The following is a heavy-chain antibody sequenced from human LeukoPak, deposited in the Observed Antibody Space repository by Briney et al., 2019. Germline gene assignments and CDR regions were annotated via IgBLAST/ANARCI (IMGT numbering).Heavy chain of an antibody. J-gene: IGHJ4*02. CDR2: FDPEDGET. D-gene: IGHD1-26*01. Sequence: ASVKVSCKVSGYTLTELSMHWVRQAPAKGLEWMGGFDPEDGETIYAQKFQGRVTMTEDTSTDTAYMELSSLRSEDTAVYYCATVLSGSYYNPGPIFDYWGQGTLVTVSS. CDR3: ATVLSGSYYNPGPIFDY. V-gene: IGHV1-24*01. CDR1: GYTLTELS.